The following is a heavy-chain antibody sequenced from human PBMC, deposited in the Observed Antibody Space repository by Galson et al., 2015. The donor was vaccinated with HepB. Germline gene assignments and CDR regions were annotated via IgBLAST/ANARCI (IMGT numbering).Heavy chain of an antibody. J-gene: IGHJ2*01. V-gene: IGHV3-15*07. D-gene: IGHD2-21*01. CDR2: IKSKTDGGTT. Sequence: SLRLSCAASGFTFSNAWMNWVRQAPGKGLEWVGRIKSKTDGGTTDYAAPVKGRFTISRDDSKNTLYLQMNSLKTEDTAVYYCTTGVAMIAIQNYWYFDLWGRGTLVTVSS. CDR1: GFTFSNAW. CDR3: TTGVAMIAIQNYWYFDL.